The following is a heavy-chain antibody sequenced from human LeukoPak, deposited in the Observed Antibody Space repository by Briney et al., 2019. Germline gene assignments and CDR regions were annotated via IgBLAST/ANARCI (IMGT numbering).Heavy chain of an antibody. Sequence: SETLSLTCTVSGGSISSYYWSWIRQPPGKGLEWIGYIYYSGSTNYNPSLKSRVTISVDTSKNQFSLKLSSVTAADTAVYYCARGGSAWPTPFDYWGQGTLVTVSS. D-gene: IGHD6-19*01. CDR3: ARGGSAWPTPFDY. CDR2: IYYSGST. V-gene: IGHV4-59*01. CDR1: GGSISSYY. J-gene: IGHJ4*02.